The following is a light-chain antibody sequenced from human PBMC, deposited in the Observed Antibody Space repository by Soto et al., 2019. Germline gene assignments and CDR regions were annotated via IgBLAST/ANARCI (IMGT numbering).Light chain of an antibody. CDR2: GAS. V-gene: IGKV3-20*01. CDR1: QSVSSNY. J-gene: IGKJ1*01. Sequence: IVFPPAPCTLNMSQGERAALSGKASQSVSSNYVDWHQKTPGQAPRLLIYGASSRATGIPDWFSGSGSGTDFTLTISILEPEDFAVYYCQRCGWSPRTFGQGTKVDIK. CDR3: QRCGWSPRT.